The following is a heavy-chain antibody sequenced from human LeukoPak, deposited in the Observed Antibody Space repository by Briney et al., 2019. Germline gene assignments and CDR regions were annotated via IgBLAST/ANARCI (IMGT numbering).Heavy chain of an antibody. D-gene: IGHD3-3*01. CDR2: ISGSGGST. Sequence: GGSLRLSCAASGFTFSSYAMSWVRQAPGKGLEWVSAISGSGGSTYYADSVKGRFTISRDNSKNTLYLQMNSLRAEDTAVYYCAKESTYYDFWSGYFPNWFDPWGQGTLVTVSS. CDR3: AKESTYYDFWSGYFPNWFDP. J-gene: IGHJ5*02. CDR1: GFTFSSYA. V-gene: IGHV3-23*01.